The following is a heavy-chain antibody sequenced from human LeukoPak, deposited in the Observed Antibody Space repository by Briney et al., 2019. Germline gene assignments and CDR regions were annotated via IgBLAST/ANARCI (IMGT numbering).Heavy chain of an antibody. CDR3: AREPYYYDSSGYGSNWFDP. D-gene: IGHD3-22*01. Sequence: GASVKVSCKASGGTFSSYAISWVRQAPGQGLEWMGGIIPIFGTANYAQKFQGRVTITTDESTSTAYMELSSLRSEDTAVYYCAREPYYYDSSGYGSNWFDPRGQGTLVTVSS. J-gene: IGHJ5*02. V-gene: IGHV1-69*05. CDR1: GGTFSSYA. CDR2: IIPIFGTA.